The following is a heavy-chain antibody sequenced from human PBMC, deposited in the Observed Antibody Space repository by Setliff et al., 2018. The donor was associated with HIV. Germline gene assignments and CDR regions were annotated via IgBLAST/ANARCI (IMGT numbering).Heavy chain of an antibody. CDR2: IYYSGST. Sequence: PSETLSLTCSVSGDSISNYYWSWIRQPPGKGLEWIGYIYYSGSTNYSPSLKSRVTISVDTSKNQFALKLNSVTAADTAVYYCARHGRYGGRYLHYFDYWGQGTLVTSPQ. CDR3: ARHGRYGGRYLHYFDY. J-gene: IGHJ4*02. V-gene: IGHV4-59*08. CDR1: GDSISNYY. D-gene: IGHD1-26*01.